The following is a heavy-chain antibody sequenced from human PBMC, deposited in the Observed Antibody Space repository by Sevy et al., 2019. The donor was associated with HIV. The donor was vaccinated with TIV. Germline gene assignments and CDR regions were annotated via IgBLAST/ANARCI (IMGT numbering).Heavy chain of an antibody. Sequence: GGSLRLSCAASAFSFNTYAMSWVRRAPGKGLEWVSTIGGSGDSTFYSDSVKGRFTISRENSKNTLYLQMNSLRAEDTAVYYCAKPRGSFYFDYWGQGTLVTVSS. CDR1: AFSFNTYA. J-gene: IGHJ4*02. CDR3: AKPRGSFYFDY. D-gene: IGHD3-16*01. CDR2: IGGSGDST. V-gene: IGHV3-23*01.